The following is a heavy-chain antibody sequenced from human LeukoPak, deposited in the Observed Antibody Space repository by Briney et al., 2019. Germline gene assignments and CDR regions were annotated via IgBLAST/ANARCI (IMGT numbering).Heavy chain of an antibody. CDR2: ISSSSSYI. D-gene: IGHD4-17*01. CDR3: AAVTTWLPVLGV. V-gene: IGHV3-11*06. CDR1: GFIFSDYY. J-gene: IGHJ6*04. Sequence: KPGGSLRLSCAASGFIFSDYYMSWIRQAPGKGLEWVSSISSSSSYIYYADSVKGRFTISRDNAKNSLYLQMNSLRAEDTAVYYCAAVTTWLPVLGVWGKGTTVTVSS.